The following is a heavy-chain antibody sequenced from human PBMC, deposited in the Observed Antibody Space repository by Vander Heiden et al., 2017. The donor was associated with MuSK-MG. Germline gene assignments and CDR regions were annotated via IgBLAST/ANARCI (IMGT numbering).Heavy chain of an antibody. V-gene: IGHV3-30*01. Sequence: QVQLVESGGGVVQPGRSLRLACAASGFTFSTYAMHWVRQAPGKGLEWVAVISYDGRKKDDADSVKGRFTISRDNSKNTLYLQITRLRAEDTAVYDGASVENQFFDDWGQGTMVTVCS. CDR3: ASVENQFFDD. J-gene: IGHJ4*02. CDR1: GFTFSTYA. CDR2: ISYDGRKK.